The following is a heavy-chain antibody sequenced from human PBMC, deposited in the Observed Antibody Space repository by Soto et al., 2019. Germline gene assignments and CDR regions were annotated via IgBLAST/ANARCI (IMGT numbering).Heavy chain of an antibody. D-gene: IGHD5-12*01. V-gene: IGHV1-69*01. Sequence: QVQLVQSGAEVKKPGSSVKVSCKASGGTFSTYPISWVLQAPGQGLEWMGGIIPMFGTAKYAQKFQGRVTITADESTSTAYNELRSLRADDTAVYSCARDREQWVRPEYGDDVSFHYYCLDVWGHVNKVTVSS. CDR2: IIPMFGTA. CDR3: ARDREQWVRPEYGDDVSFHYYCLDV. J-gene: IGHJ6*02. CDR1: GGTFSTYP.